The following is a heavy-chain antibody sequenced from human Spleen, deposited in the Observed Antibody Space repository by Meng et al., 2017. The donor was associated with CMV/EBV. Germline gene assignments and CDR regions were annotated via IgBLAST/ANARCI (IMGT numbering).Heavy chain of an antibody. D-gene: IGHD3-3*01. Sequence: SETLSLTCTVSGDSISSSSYYWGWVRQPPGKGLEWIGYIYYSGSTKYNPSLESRVTISLDASKNQFSLKLNSVTAADTAVYYCARVFEVSGGAFDIWGQGTMVTVSS. CDR2: IYYSGST. V-gene: IGHV4-61*05. CDR3: ARVFEVSGGAFDI. J-gene: IGHJ3*02. CDR1: GDSISSSSYY.